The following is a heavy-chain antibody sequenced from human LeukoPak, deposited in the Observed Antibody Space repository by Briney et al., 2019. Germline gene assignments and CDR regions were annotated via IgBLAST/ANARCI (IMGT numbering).Heavy chain of an antibody. CDR1: GYTFTSYY. Sequence: ASVKVSCKASGYTFTSYYMHWVRQAPGQGLEWMGIINPSGGSTSYAQKFQGRVTMTRDTSTSTVYMELSSLRSEDMAVYYCARCGYSGYEPLYYYYYYMDVWGKGTTVTVSS. CDR2: INPSGGST. J-gene: IGHJ6*03. CDR3: ARCGYSGYEPLYYYYYYMDV. V-gene: IGHV1-46*01. D-gene: IGHD5-12*01.